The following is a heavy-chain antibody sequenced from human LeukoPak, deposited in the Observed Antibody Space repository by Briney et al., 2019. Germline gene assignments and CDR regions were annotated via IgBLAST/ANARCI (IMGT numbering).Heavy chain of an antibody. D-gene: IGHD6-19*01. Sequence: GASVKVSCMASGGTFSSYAISWVRQAPGQGLEWMGGIIPIFGTANYAQKFQGRVTITADESTSTAYMELSSLRSEDTAVYYCAIRAGIAVAGTDLDYWGQGTLVTVSS. V-gene: IGHV1-69*13. CDR3: AIRAGIAVAGTDLDY. CDR1: GGTFSSYA. J-gene: IGHJ4*02. CDR2: IIPIFGTA.